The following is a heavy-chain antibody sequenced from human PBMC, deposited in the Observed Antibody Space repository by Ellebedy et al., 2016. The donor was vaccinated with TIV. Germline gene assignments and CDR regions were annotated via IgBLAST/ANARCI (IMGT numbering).Heavy chain of an antibody. Sequence: AASVKVSCKASGYTFTDYHMHWVRQAPGQGLEWMGWINPNSVGTNYAQNFHGWVTLTRDTSISTAYMELRNLRSEDTAVYYCARDLNGYNGLYMDVWGKGTTVTVSS. J-gene: IGHJ6*03. D-gene: IGHD5-24*01. CDR2: INPNSVGT. CDR3: ARDLNGYNGLYMDV. V-gene: IGHV1-2*04. CDR1: GYTFTDYH.